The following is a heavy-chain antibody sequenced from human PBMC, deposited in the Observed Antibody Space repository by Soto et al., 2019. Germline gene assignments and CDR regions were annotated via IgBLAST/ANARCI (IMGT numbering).Heavy chain of an antibody. CDR2: INHSAGT. V-gene: IGHV4-34*01. CDR1: GGSFSAYY. D-gene: IGHD2-8*01. Sequence: SETLSLTCAVYGGSFSAYYWSWIRQPPGKGLEWIGEINHSAGTSYNPSLKSRVTISVETSKRQFSLKLSSVTAADTAVYYCARGYRLLYYKPTLDYCGQGTLVTVSS. CDR3: ARGYRLLYYKPTLDY. J-gene: IGHJ4*02.